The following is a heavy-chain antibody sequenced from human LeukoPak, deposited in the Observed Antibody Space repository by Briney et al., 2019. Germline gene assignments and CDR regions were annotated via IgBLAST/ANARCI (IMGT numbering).Heavy chain of an antibody. CDR2: FDPEDGET. V-gene: IGHV1-24*01. CDR1: GYTLTELS. Sequence: RASVKVSCKVSGYTLTELSMHWVRQAPGKGLEWMGGFDPEDGETIYAQKFQGRVTMTEDTSTDTAYMELSSLRSEDTAVYYCATTPYYDILTSYFRYYFDYWGQGTLVTVSS. D-gene: IGHD3-9*01. CDR3: ATTPYYDILTSYFRYYFDY. J-gene: IGHJ4*02.